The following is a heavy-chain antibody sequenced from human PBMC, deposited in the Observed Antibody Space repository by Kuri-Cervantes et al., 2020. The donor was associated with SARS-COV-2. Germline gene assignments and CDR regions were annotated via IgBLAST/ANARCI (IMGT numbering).Heavy chain of an antibody. CDR2: IIPIFGTA. V-gene: IGHV1-69*05. CDR3: VSHKLGEGRFDP. J-gene: IGHJ5*02. Sequence: SVKVSCKASGGTFSTYTITWVRQAPGQGLEWMGGIIPIFGTANYAQKFQGRVTMTRDTSTSTAYMELRSLRSDDTVVYYCVSHKLGEGRFDPWGQGTLVTVSS. CDR1: GGTFSTYT. D-gene: IGHD3-10*01.